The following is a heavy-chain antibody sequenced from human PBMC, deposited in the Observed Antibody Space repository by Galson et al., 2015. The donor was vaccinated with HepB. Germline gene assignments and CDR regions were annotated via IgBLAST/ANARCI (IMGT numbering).Heavy chain of an antibody. CDR1: GFSLSTSGMR. CDR3: ARTPEDSYGDFDY. V-gene: IGHV2-70*04. CDR2: IDWDDDK. Sequence: PALVKPTQTLTLTCTFSGFSLSTSGMRVSWIRQPPGKALEWLARIDWDDDKFYNTSLKTRLTISKDTSRNQVVLIVTNMDPVDTATYYCARTPEDSYGDFDYWGQGTLVTVSS. D-gene: IGHD5-18*01. J-gene: IGHJ4*02.